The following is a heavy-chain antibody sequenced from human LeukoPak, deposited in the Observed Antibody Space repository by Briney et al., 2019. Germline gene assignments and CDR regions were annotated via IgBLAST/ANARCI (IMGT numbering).Heavy chain of an antibody. J-gene: IGHJ4*02. D-gene: IGHD3-16*02. CDR1: GFTFSSYG. V-gene: IGHV3-30*18. Sequence: GGSLRLSCAASGFTFSSYGMHWVRQAPGKGLEWVAVISYDGSNKYYADSVKGRFTISRDNSKNTLYLQMNGLRAEDTAVYYCAKDIRGLYHYLFDYWGQGTLVTVSS. CDR3: AKDIRGLYHYLFDY. CDR2: ISYDGSNK.